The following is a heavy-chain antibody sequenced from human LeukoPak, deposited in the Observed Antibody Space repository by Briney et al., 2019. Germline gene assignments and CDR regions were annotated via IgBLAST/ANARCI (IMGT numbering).Heavy chain of an antibody. Sequence: SVKVSCKASGFTFTSSAVQWVRQARGQRLEWIGWIVVGSGNTNYAQKFQERVTITRDMSTSTAYMELSSLRFEDTAVYYCASFRGAIPDYYYYGMDVWGQGTTVTVSS. CDR3: ASFRGAIPDYYYYGMDV. J-gene: IGHJ6*02. V-gene: IGHV1-58*01. D-gene: IGHD4/OR15-4a*01. CDR2: IVVGSGNT. CDR1: GFTFTSSA.